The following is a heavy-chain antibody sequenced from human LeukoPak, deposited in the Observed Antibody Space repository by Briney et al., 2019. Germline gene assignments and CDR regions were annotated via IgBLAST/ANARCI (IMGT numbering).Heavy chain of an antibody. Sequence: SETLSLTCTVSGGSISSSSYYWGWIRQPPGKGLEWIGSIYYSGSTYYNPSLKSRVTISVDTSKNQFSLKLSSVTAADTAVYYCARDKGIPRAVADYFDYWGQGTLVTVSS. CDR3: ARDKGIPRAVADYFDY. CDR2: IYYSGST. V-gene: IGHV4-39*07. CDR1: GGSISSSSYY. J-gene: IGHJ4*02.